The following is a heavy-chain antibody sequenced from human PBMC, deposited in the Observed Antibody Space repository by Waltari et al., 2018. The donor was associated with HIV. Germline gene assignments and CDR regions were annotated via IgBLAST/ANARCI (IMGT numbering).Heavy chain of an antibody. V-gene: IGHV1-2*02. J-gene: IGHJ2*01. CDR3: TRDAASSGYWYFDL. CDR2: INPNSGGT. Sequence: QVQLVQSGTEVKKPGASVKVSCKASGYTFTGYYMHWVRQAPGPGLEWMGWINPNSGGTKYAQKFQGRVTVTRDTSISTAYMELSRLRSDDTAVYYCTRDAASSGYWYFDLWGRGTLVTVSS. CDR1: GYTFTGYY. D-gene: IGHD3-10*01.